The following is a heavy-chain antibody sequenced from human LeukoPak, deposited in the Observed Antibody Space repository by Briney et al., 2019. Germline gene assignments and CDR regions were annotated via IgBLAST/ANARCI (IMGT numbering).Heavy chain of an antibody. CDR3: ASTVFGVTYNWFDP. Sequence: PSETLSLTCTVSGASISSGSYSWSWVRQPAGKALEWIGRFHTSGGTNYNPSLESRVTISVDTSKNQFSLKLTSVTAADTAVYYCASTVFGVTYNWFDPWGQGTLVTVSS. D-gene: IGHD3-3*01. J-gene: IGHJ5*02. CDR1: GASISSGSYS. V-gene: IGHV4-61*02. CDR2: FHTSGGT.